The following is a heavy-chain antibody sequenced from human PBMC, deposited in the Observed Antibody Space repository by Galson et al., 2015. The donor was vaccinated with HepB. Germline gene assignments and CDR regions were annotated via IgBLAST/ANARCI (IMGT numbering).Heavy chain of an antibody. J-gene: IGHJ6*03. D-gene: IGHD2-2*01. CDR1: GYTLTNYY. V-gene: IGHV1-46*01. Sequence: SVKVSCKASGYTLTNYYMHWVRQAPGQGLEWMGIINPSGGSTSYAQKFQGRVTMTRDTSTSTVYMEPSSLRSEDTAVYYCARDPKPRCSSTSCLTYYYYYMDVWGKGTTVTVSS. CDR2: INPSGGST. CDR3: ARDPKPRCSSTSCLTYYYYYMDV.